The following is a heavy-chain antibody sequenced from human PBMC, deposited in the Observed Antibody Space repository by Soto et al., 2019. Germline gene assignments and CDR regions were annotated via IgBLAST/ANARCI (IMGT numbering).Heavy chain of an antibody. Sequence: QVQLVQSGAEVKKPGASVKVSCKASGYMFTSYHIYWMRQATGQGLEWMGWVSPSSGDTGYAQKFQGRVTLTRDTSVRTAYMELSSLRSEDTAVYYCARDVYGSGIRFGMDVWGQGTTVFVYS. J-gene: IGHJ6*02. D-gene: IGHD3-10*01. CDR1: GYMFTSYH. V-gene: IGHV1-8*01. CDR3: ARDVYGSGIRFGMDV. CDR2: VSPSSGDT.